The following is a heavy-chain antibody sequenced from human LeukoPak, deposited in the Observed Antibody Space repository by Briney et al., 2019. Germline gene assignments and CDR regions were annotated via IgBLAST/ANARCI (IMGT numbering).Heavy chain of an antibody. CDR2: ISGSGLNA. D-gene: IGHD2-2*01. Sequence: GGSLRLSCEASGFSFSNYNMNWVRQAPGKGLEWLSIISGSGLNAYYADSVKGRFTISRDNSKSTLFLQMNSLRAEDTALYYCVKRTMAGVLERRTYYFDYWGQGSLVTVSP. CDR3: VKRTMAGVLERRTYYFDY. J-gene: IGHJ4*02. CDR1: GFSFSNYN. V-gene: IGHV3-23*01.